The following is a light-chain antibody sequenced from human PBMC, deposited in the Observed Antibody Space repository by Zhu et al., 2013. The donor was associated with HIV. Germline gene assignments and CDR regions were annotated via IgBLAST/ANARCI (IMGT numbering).Light chain of an antibody. J-gene: IGKJ5*01. CDR3: QQRANWPPIT. Sequence: NVLTQSPGTLSLSPGERATLSCRASQSVSDNYLAWYQQAPGQPPRLLIYDASKRAAGIPDRFSGSGSGTDFTLTISSLEPEDFALYYCQQRANWPPITFGQGTRLDIK. CDR2: DAS. CDR1: QSVSDNY. V-gene: IGKV3D-20*02.